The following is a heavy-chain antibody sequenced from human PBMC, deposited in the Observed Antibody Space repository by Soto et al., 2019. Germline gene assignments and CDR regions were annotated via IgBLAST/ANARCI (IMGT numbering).Heavy chain of an antibody. D-gene: IGHD1-26*01. V-gene: IGHV4-31*03. CDR3: ARDRVEWEPRGGNYFDY. Sequence: QVQLQESGPGLVKPSQTLPLTCTVSGGSISSGGYYWSWIRQHPGKGLEWIGYIYYSGSTYYNPSLKSRVTISVDTSKNQFSLKLSSVTAADTAVYYCARDRVEWEPRGGNYFDYWGQGTLVTVSS. CDR2: IYYSGST. J-gene: IGHJ4*02. CDR1: GGSISSGGYY.